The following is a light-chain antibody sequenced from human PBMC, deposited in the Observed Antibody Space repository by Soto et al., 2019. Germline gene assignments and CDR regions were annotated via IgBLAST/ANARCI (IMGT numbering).Light chain of an antibody. J-gene: IGLJ3*02. V-gene: IGLV4-60*02. CDR2: LEGSGSY. CDR3: ETWDSNKWV. CDR1: SGDSSYT. Sequence: QLVLTQSSSASASLGSSVKLTCSQSSGDSSYTIAWHQQLPGKAPRYLMNLEGSGSYNKGSGVPDRFSGSSFGADRYLTISNLQFEDEADYYCETWDSNKWVFGGGTKLTVL.